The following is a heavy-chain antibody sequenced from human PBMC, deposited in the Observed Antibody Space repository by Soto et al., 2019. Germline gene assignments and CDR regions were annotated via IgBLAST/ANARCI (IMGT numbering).Heavy chain of an antibody. CDR3: ARAYYDFGSATNYYYGMDV. Sequence: QVQLQESGPGLVRPSQTLSLACTVSGGSVDSGGSYWSWIRQHPGKGLEWIGYMSYSGGTYYNPSLKSRVTISIDTSKNQFSLKLSSVTAADTAVYYCARAYYDFGSATNYYYGMDVWGQGTTVTVSS. J-gene: IGHJ6*02. V-gene: IGHV4-31*03. CDR2: MSYSGGT. D-gene: IGHD3-3*01. CDR1: GGSVDSGGSY.